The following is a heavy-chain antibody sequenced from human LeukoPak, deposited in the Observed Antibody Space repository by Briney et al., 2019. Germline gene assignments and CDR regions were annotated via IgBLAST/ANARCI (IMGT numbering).Heavy chain of an antibody. D-gene: IGHD3-10*01. CDR1: GGSISSYF. V-gene: IGHV4-59*05. CDR2: IYYSGST. Sequence: SETLSLTCTVAGGSISSYFWNSIRQSPGKGLEWIGSIYYSGSTYYNPSLKSRVTISVDTSKNQFSLKLSSVTAADTAVYYCASPFGGFDNCGQGTLVTVSS. CDR3: ASPFGGFDN. J-gene: IGHJ4*02.